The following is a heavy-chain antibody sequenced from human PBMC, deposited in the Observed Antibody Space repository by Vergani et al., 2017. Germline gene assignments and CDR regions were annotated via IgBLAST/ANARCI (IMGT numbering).Heavy chain of an antibody. CDR2: ISSSSSTI. CDR1: GFTFSSYS. V-gene: IGHV3-48*01. J-gene: IGHJ6*02. CDR3: ARVSTPWDIVVVPAATTYYYYGMDV. Sequence: VQLVESGGGLVQPGGSLRLSCAASGFTFSSYSMNWVRQAPGKGLEWVSYISSSSSTIYYADSVKGRFTISRDNAKNSLYLQMNSLRAEDTAVYYCARVSTPWDIVVVPAATTYYYYGMDVWGQGTTVTVSS. D-gene: IGHD2-2*01.